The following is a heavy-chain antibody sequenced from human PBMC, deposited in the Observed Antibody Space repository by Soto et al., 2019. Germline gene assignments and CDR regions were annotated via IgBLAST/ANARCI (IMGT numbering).Heavy chain of an antibody. CDR3: AREAPAPYYYYSIVA. CDR2: ISAYNGNT. V-gene: IGHV1-18*01. D-gene: IGHD6-6*01. J-gene: IGHJ6*02. Sequence: QVQLVQSGGEVKKPGASVKVSCTTSGYSFTTYGISWVRQAPGQGLEWMGWISAYNGNTNYAQKLQGRVTMTTDTTLISSDMAPRSLVSDATAVYYCAREAPAPYYYYSIVAWGQVSTVSFS. CDR1: GYSFTTYG.